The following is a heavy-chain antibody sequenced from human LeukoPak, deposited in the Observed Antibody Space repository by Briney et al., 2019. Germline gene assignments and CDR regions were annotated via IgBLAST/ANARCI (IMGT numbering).Heavy chain of an antibody. CDR3: TRVGYCATTSCRTAFDI. J-gene: IGHJ3*02. CDR1: GFTFSTYW. V-gene: IGHV3-74*01. CDR2: INTDGSST. D-gene: IGHD2-2*01. Sequence: GGSLRLSCAVSGFTFSTYWMHWVRRAPGKGLVWVSRINTDGSSTYYADSVKGRFTISRDNAKNTLYLQMNSLGAEDTAVYYCTRVGYCATTSCRTAFDIWGQGTMVTVSS.